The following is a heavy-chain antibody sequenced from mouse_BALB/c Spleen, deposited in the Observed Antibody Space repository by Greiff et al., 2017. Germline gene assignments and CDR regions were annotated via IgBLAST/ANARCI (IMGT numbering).Heavy chain of an antibody. V-gene: IGHV1S135*01. J-gene: IGHJ3*01. CDR2: IDPYNGGT. CDR3: TSPGNSWFAY. Sequence: EVQLQQSGPELVKPGASVKVSCKASGYSFTDYNMYWVKQSHGKSLEWIGYIDPYNGGTSYNQKFKGKAKLTAVTSASTAYMELSSLTNEDSAVYYCTSPGNSWFAYWGQGTLVTVSA. D-gene: IGHD2-1*01. CDR1: GYSFTDYN.